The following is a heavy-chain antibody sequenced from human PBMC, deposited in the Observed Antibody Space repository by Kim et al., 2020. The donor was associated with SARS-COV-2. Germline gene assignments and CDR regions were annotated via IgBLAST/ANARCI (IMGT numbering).Heavy chain of an antibody. V-gene: IGHV3-30-3*01. CDR2: ISYDGSNK. Sequence: GGSLRLSCAASGFTFSSYAMHWVRQAPGKGLEWVAVISYDGSNKYYADSVKGRFTISRDNSKNTLYLQMNSLRAEDTAVYYCSRAQWGSYWAAFVIWGQG. CDR3: SRAQWGSYWAAFVI. CDR1: GFTFSSYA. D-gene: IGHD1-26*01. J-gene: IGHJ3*02.